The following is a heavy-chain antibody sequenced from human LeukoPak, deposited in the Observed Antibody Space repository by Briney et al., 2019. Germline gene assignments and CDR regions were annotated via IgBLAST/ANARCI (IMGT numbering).Heavy chain of an antibody. CDR1: GFTLSDYH. CDR2: ISSISGGASTT. Sequence: GGSLRLSCAASGFTLSDYHMSWIRRAPGKGLEWISKISSISGGASTTSYADSVKGRFTISRDNARNSLFLQMNSLGAEDTAVYYCGNTYWGQGTVVTVSS. CDR3: GNTY. V-gene: IGHV3-11*04. J-gene: IGHJ4*02.